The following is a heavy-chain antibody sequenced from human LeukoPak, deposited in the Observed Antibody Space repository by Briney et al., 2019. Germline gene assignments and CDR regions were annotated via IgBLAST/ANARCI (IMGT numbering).Heavy chain of an antibody. J-gene: IGHJ4*02. CDR3: ARGTIIAQ. Sequence: PGGSLRLSSAASGITFNSYEVNWVRQAPGKGLEGVSYISTSCSTIYYADSVKDRYTISRDNPKTSLYLQMNSLRAEDTAVYYCARGTIIAQWGQGTLVTVSS. CDR1: GITFNSYE. CDR2: ISTSCSTI. D-gene: IGHD4/OR15-4a*01. V-gene: IGHV3-48*03.